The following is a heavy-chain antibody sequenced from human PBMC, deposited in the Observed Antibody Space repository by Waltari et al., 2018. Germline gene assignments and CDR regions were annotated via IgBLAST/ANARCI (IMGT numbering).Heavy chain of an antibody. J-gene: IGHJ3*02. V-gene: IGHV3-23*03. Sequence: EVQLLESGGGLVQPGGSLRLSCAASGFTFSSYAMSWVRQAPGKGLEGVSVIYSGGSSTYYADSVKGRFTISRDNSKNTLYLQMNSLRAEDTAVYYCAKEGGYDYIWGSYLMDAFDIWGQGTMVTVSS. CDR1: GFTFSSYA. CDR2: IYSGGSST. D-gene: IGHD3-16*02. CDR3: AKEGGYDYIWGSYLMDAFDI.